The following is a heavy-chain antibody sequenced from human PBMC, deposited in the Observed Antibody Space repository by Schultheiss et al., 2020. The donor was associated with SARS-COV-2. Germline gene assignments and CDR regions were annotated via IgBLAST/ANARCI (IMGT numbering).Heavy chain of an antibody. V-gene: IGHV3-15*01. CDR1: GFTFSNAW. Sequence: GESLKISCAASGFTFSNAWMSWVRQAPGKGLEWVGRIKSKTDGGTTDYAAPVKGRFTISRDNSKNTLYLQMNSLRAEDTAVYYCAREGWGYCSSTSCYALHYYYGMDVWGQGTTVTVSS. CDR3: AREGWGYCSSTSCYALHYYYGMDV. CDR2: IKSKTDGGTT. J-gene: IGHJ6*02. D-gene: IGHD2-2*01.